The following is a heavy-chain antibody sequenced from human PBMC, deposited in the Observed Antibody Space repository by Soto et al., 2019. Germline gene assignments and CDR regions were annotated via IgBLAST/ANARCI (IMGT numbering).Heavy chain of an antibody. Sequence: PGGSLRLSCAASGFTFSSYAMHWVRQAPGKGLEYVSAISSNGGSTYYANSVKGRFTISRDNSKNTLYLQMGSLRAEDMAVYYCARGWEAVAFFVDYYYGMDVWGQGTTVTVSS. CDR1: GFTFSSYA. CDR2: ISSNGGST. V-gene: IGHV3-64*01. D-gene: IGHD6-19*01. CDR3: ARGWEAVAFFVDYYYGMDV. J-gene: IGHJ6*02.